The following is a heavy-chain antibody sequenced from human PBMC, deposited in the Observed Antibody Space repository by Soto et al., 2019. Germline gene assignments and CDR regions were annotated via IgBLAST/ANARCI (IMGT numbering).Heavy chain of an antibody. J-gene: IGHJ6*02. Sequence: QVQLVESGGGVVQPGRSLRLSCAASGFTFSSYGMHWVRQAPGKGLEWVAVIWYDGSNKYYADSVKGRFTISRDNSKNTLYLQMNSLRAEDTAVYYCARIELVRRDYYYYGLDVLGQGTTVTVSS. CDR3: ARIELVRRDYYYYGLDV. D-gene: IGHD1-1*01. V-gene: IGHV3-33*01. CDR1: GFTFSSYG. CDR2: IWYDGSNK.